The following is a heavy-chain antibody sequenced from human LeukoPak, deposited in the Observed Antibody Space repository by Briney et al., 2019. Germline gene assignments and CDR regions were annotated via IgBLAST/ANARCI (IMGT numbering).Heavy chain of an antibody. Sequence: PGGSLRLSCAASGFTFSSYGMHWVRQAPGKGLEWVAAIWYDGSNKYYADSVKGRFTISRDNSKNTLYLQMNSLRAEDTAVYYCARVKYSSSRGAFDIWGQGTMVTVSS. CDR1: GFTFSSYG. J-gene: IGHJ3*02. V-gene: IGHV3-33*01. D-gene: IGHD6-13*01. CDR3: ARVKYSSSRGAFDI. CDR2: IWYDGSNK.